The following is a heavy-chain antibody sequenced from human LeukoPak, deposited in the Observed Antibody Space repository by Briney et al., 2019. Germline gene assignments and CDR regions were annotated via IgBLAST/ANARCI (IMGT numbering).Heavy chain of an antibody. CDR2: INHSGST. J-gene: IGHJ5*02. CDR1: GGSFSGYY. CDR3: ARLLFDP. V-gene: IGHV4-34*01. Sequence: SETLSLTCAVYGGSFSGYYWSWIRQPPGKGLEWIGEINHSGSTNYNPSLKSRVTISVDTSKNQFSLKLSSVTAADTAVYYCARLLFDPWGQGTLVTVSS.